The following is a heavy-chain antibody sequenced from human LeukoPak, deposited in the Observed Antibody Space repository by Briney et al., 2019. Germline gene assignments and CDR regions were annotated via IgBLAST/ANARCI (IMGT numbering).Heavy chain of an antibody. D-gene: IGHD3-16*02. CDR1: GMTFSLYS. V-gene: IGHV3-21*01. CDR2: IRGGSDYI. Sequence: SGGSLRLSCAASGMTFSLYSMNWVRQAPGKGLEWVSSIRGGSDYIFYADSLEGRFTISRDNAKNSLYLQMNSLRAEDTAVYYCARDLREYDYVWGSYRFYYYYYGMDVWGQGTTVTVSS. CDR3: ARDLREYDYVWGSYRFYYYYYGMDV. J-gene: IGHJ6*02.